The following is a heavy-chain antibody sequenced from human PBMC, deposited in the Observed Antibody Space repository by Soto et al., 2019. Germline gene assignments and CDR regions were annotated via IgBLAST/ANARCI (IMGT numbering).Heavy chain of an antibody. J-gene: IGHJ6*02. D-gene: IGHD3-10*01. CDR2: INHSGST. CDR3: AGGRCMVRGVYYYYYYGMDV. CDR1: GGSFSGYY. Sequence: PSETLSLTCAVYGGSFSGYYWSWIRQPPGKGLEWIGEINHSGSTNYNPSLKSRVTISVDTSKNQFSLKLSSVTAADTAVYYCAGGRCMVRGVYYYYYYGMDVWGQGTTVTVSS. V-gene: IGHV4-34*01.